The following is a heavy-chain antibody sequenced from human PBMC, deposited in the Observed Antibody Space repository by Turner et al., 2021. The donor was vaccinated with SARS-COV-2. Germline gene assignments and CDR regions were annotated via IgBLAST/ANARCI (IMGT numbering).Heavy chain of an antibody. J-gene: IGHJ4*02. V-gene: IGHV3-53*01. Sequence: EVQLVESGGGLVQPGGSLRLSCAGSGITVSSNYMSWVRQAPGKGLEWVSVIYSGGSKYYADSVKGRFTISRDNSKNTLYLQMNSLRAEDTAVYYCARGPHPRGFDYWGQGTLVTVSS. CDR1: GITVSSNY. CDR3: ARGPHPRGFDY. D-gene: IGHD3-10*01. CDR2: IYSGGSK.